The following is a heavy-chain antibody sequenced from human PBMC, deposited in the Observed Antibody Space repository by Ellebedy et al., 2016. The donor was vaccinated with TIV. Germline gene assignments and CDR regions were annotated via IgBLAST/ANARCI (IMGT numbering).Heavy chain of an antibody. Sequence: MPSETLSLTCTVAGGSISSGSFYWGWIRQPPGKGREWFGSMYYSGTTYYTPSLKIRVTISVDVSKNQFSLSLSSLTAADTAVYYCVRLVGAGDFWGQGTLVTVSS. D-gene: IGHD1-26*01. CDR3: VRLVGAGDF. CDR2: MYYSGTT. CDR1: GGSISSGSFY. V-gene: IGHV4-39*01. J-gene: IGHJ4*02.